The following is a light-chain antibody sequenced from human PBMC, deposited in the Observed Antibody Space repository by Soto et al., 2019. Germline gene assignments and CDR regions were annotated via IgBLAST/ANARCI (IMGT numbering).Light chain of an antibody. CDR3: QHYNTYPWT. V-gene: IGKV1-5*01. CDR1: QSINSW. CDR2: DAS. J-gene: IGKJ1*01. Sequence: DIQMTQSPSTLSASVGDRVTITCRASQSINSWLAWYQQKPGKAPKVVIYDASSLESGVPSRFSGSRSGTEFTLTISSLQPDEFATYYCQHYNTYPWTFGQGTKVEI.